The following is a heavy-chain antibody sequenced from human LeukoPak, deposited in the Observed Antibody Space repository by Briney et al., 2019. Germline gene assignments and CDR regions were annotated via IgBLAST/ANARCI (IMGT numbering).Heavy chain of an antibody. J-gene: IGHJ4*02. V-gene: IGHV3-30*04. CDR1: GFTFSSYA. CDR2: ISYDGSNK. D-gene: IGHD2-2*01. CDR3: ARDRYCSSTSCPFDY. Sequence: GGSLRLSCAASGFTFSSYAMHWVRQAPGKGLEWVAVISYDGSNKYYADSVKGRFTISRDNSKNTLYLQMNSLRAEDTAVYYCARDRYCSSTSCPFDYWGQGTLVTVSS.